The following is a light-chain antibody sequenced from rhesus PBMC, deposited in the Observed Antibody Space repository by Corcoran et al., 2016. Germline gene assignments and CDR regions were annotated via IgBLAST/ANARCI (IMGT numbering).Light chain of an antibody. J-gene: IGKJ2*01. CDR3: MQGIEFPYS. CDR2: EVS. CDR1: QSFLDREDGNTY. V-gene: IGKV2-104*02. Sequence: DIVMTQTPLSLPVTPGEPASISCRSSQSFLDREDGNTYLDWYLQKPGQFPQLLIYEVSNRASGVPDRCSGSGSDTDFTLKISRLEAEDFGVYYCMQGIEFPYSFGQGTKVEIK.